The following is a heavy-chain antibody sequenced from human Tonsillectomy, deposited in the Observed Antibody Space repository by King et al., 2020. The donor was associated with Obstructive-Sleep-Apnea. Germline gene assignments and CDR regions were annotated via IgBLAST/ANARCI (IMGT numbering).Heavy chain of an antibody. J-gene: IGHJ4*02. V-gene: IGHV5-10-1*01. CDR2: IDPSDSYT. D-gene: IGHD2-2*02. Sequence: VQLVESGAEVKKPGESLRISCTGSGYRFTNYWISWVRQMPGKGLEWMGRIDPSDSYTNYNPSFRGHVTISADKSINTAYLQWSSLKASDTAMYYCATRYCTSAGCYIEFDYWGQGTLVTVSS. CDR1: GYRFTNYW. CDR3: ATRYCTSAGCYIEFDY.